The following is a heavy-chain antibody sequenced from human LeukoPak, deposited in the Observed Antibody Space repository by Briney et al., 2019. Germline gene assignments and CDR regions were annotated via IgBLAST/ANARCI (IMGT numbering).Heavy chain of an antibody. V-gene: IGHV1-18*01. D-gene: IGHD2-2*01. CDR1: GYTFTSYG. Sequence: ASVKVSCKASGYTFTSYGISWVRQAPGQGLEWMGWISAYNGNTNYAQELQGRVTMTTDTSTSTAYMELRSLRSDDTAVYYCARDRFDCSSTSCPYGDAFDIWGQGTMVTVSS. CDR3: ARDRFDCSSTSCPYGDAFDI. CDR2: ISAYNGNT. J-gene: IGHJ3*02.